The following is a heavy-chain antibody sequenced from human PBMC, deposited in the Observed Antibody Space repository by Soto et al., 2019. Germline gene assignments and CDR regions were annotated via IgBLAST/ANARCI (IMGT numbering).Heavy chain of an antibody. V-gene: IGHV3-30-3*01. CDR3: ARGSGGSDPRYYYGMDV. J-gene: IGHJ6*02. Sequence: PGGSLRLSCAASGFTFSSYAMHWVRQAPGKGLEWVAVISYDGSNKYYADSVKGRFTISRDNSKNTLYLQMNSLRAEDTAVYYCARGSGGSDPRYYYGMDVWGQGTTVTVSS. D-gene: IGHD2-15*01. CDR1: GFTFSSYA. CDR2: ISYDGSNK.